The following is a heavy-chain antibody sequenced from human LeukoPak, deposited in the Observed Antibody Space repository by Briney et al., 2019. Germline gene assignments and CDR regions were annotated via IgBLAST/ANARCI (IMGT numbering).Heavy chain of an antibody. CDR2: ISYDGGNK. V-gene: IGHV3-30-3*01. J-gene: IGHJ3*01. CDR3: ARGFRAFDF. CDR1: GFTFSSYA. Sequence: PGGSLRLSCAASGFTFSSYAMHWVRHAPGKGLEWVAVISYDGGNKYYADSVKGRFTISRDNTKNSLYLQMDSLRAEDTAVYYCARGFRAFDFWGQGTMVTVSS.